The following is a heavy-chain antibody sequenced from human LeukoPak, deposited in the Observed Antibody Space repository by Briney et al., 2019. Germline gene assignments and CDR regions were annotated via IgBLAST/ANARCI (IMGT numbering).Heavy chain of an antibody. V-gene: IGHV4-39*01. CDR2: IYYSGST. CDR1: GGSISSSSYY. CDR3: ARRIAARYNWFDP. Sequence: SETMSLTCTVSGGSISSSSYYWGWIRQPPGKGLEWIGSIYYSGSTYYNPSLKSRVTISVDTSKNQFSLKLSSVTAADTAVYYCARRIAARYNWFDPWGQGTLVTVS. D-gene: IGHD6-6*01. J-gene: IGHJ5*02.